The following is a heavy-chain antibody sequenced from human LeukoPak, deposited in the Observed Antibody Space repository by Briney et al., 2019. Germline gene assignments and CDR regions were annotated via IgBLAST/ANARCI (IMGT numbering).Heavy chain of an antibody. J-gene: IGHJ6*03. CDR2: INHSGST. D-gene: IGHD6-19*01. Sequence: SETLSLTCAVYGGSFSGYYWSWIRQPPGKGLEWIGEINHSGSTNYNPSLKSRVTISVDTSKNQFSLKLSSVTAADTAVYYCARSPRDSSGWYEQGGYYMDVWGKGTTVTVSS. V-gene: IGHV4-34*01. CDR1: GGSFSGYY. CDR3: ARSPRDSSGWYEQGGYYMDV.